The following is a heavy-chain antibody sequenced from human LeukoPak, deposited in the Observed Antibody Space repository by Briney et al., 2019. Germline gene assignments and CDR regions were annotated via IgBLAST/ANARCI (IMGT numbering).Heavy chain of an antibody. CDR1: GGTFSSYA. J-gene: IGHJ4*02. Sequence: GASVKVSCKASGGTFSSYAISWVRQAPGQGLEWMGRIIPILGIANYAQKFQGRVTITADKSTSTAYMELSSLRSEDTAVYYCARGLPESLYYFDYWGQGTLVTVSS. CDR2: IIPILGIA. CDR3: ARGLPESLYYFDY. V-gene: IGHV1-69*04.